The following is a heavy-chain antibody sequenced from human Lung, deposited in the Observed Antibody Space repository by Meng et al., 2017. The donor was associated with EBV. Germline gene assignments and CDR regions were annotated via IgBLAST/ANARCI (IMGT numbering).Heavy chain of an antibody. V-gene: IGHV1-46*04. CDR3: ARDCLAGYTSGWQFDY. CDR2: NNPSPGTT. D-gene: IGHD6-19*01. Sequence: VQLVQSVAEVKKPRASVKVYCKDSGYTFTMFHINWGRQAPGQRLGWMGINNPSPGTTTHAQNLPGRVTMTRDTSTSTVYMEPSSLSSEDTAVYYCARDCLAGYTSGWQFDYWGQGTLVTVSS. J-gene: IGHJ4*02. CDR1: GYTFTMFH.